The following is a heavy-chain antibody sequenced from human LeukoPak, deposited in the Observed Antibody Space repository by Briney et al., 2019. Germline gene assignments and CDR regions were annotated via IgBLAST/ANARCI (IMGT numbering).Heavy chain of an antibody. CDR3: ARVLPGLGYDSAFDI. Sequence: SETLSLTCTVSGDSISSSSYYWGWIRQPPGKGLEWIGSIYYSGSTYYNPSLKSRVTISVDTSKNQFSLKLSSVTAADTAVYYCARVLPGLGYDSAFDIWGQGTMVTVSS. D-gene: IGHD3-22*01. CDR1: GDSISSSSYY. CDR2: IYYSGST. J-gene: IGHJ3*02. V-gene: IGHV4-39*07.